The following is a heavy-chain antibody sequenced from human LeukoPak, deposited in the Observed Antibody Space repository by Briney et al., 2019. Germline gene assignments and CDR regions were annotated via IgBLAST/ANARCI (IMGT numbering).Heavy chain of an antibody. Sequence: PGGSLRLSCAASGFTFSSYWMSWVRQAPGKGLEWVANIKQDGSEKYYVDSVKGRFTISRDNAKNSLYLQMNSLRAEDTAVYYCARGQPDIVVVPAAIQRKVYYYYYMDVWGKGTTVTVSS. CDR3: ARGQPDIVVVPAAIQRKVYYYYYMDV. D-gene: IGHD2-2*02. CDR1: GFTFSSYW. CDR2: IKQDGSEK. J-gene: IGHJ6*03. V-gene: IGHV3-7*01.